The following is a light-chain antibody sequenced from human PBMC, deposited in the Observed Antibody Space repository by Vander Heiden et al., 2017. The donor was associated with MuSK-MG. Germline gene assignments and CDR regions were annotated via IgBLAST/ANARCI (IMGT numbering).Light chain of an antibody. J-gene: IGKJ2*01. CDR2: AAS. CDR3: QQSYSTPYT. CDR1: QSISRF. V-gene: IGKV1-39*01. Sequence: IQITQSPSSLSASVGGRVTITCRARQSISRFLNWYQQKPGEAPKLLIYAASSLESGVPSTFSGSGSGTDFTLTISSLQPEDFATYYCQQSYSTPYTFGQGTKLEIK.